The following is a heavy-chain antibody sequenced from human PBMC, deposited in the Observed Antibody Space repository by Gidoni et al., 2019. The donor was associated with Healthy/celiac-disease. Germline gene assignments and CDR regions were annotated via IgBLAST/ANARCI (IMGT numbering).Heavy chain of an antibody. Sequence: EVQLLESGGGLVQPGGSLRLSCAASGFTFSSYAMSWFRQAPGKGLEWVSAISGSGGSTYYADSVKGRFTISRDNSKNTLYLQMNSLRAEDTAVYYCAKLSPTRGYSYGYIADWGQGTLVTVSS. J-gene: IGHJ4*02. CDR2: ISGSGGST. V-gene: IGHV3-23*01. D-gene: IGHD5-18*01. CDR1: GFTFSSYA. CDR3: AKLSPTRGYSYGYIAD.